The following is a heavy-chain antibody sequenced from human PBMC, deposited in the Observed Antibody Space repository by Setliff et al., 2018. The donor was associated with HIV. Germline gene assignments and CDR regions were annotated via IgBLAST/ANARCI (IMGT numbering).Heavy chain of an antibody. V-gene: IGHV4-59*12. CDR1: GGSISNDY. Sequence: SETLSLTCTVSGGSISNDYWGWVRQPPGKGLEWIGFVYLSGSITYNPSLKSRVTISVDTSKNQFFLKLKPVTVADTAVYYCAREPDKIAAADSWGQGTLVTVSS. CDR3: AREPDKIAAADS. D-gene: IGHD6-13*01. CDR2: VYLSGSI. J-gene: IGHJ4*02.